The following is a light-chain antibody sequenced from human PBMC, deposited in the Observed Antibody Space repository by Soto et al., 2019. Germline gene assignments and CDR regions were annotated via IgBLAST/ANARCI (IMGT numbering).Light chain of an antibody. V-gene: IGKV3-20*01. CDR2: AAS. CDR3: QKYNDWPLT. Sequence: EIVLTQSPGTLSLSPGERATLSCRASQSVRNNYLAWYQQRPGQAPRLLIYAASSRATGIPDRFSGSGSGTEFTLTLISLQSEDSAVYYCQKYNDWPLTFGGGTKGDIK. CDR1: QSVRNNY. J-gene: IGKJ4*01.